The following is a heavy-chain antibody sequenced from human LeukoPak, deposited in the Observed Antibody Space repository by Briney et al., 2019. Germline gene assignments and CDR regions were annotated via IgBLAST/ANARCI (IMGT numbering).Heavy chain of an antibody. CDR1: GFTFSSHD. CDR3: ARDLRGYRYGGYPYFYGMDV. J-gene: IGHJ6*02. D-gene: IGHD5-18*01. CDR2: IGTTGDT. Sequence: GGSLRLSCAVSGFTFSSHDLHWVRQAAGKGLEWVSTIGTTGDTFYPDSVKGRLTISRESAKNSLYLQMNSLRAGDTAVYYCARDLRGYRYGGYPYFYGMDVWGQGTTVTVSS. V-gene: IGHV3-13*01.